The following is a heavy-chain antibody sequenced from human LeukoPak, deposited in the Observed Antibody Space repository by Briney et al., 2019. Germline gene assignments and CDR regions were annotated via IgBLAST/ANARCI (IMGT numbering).Heavy chain of an antibody. CDR3: AREPAVAGTIRYMDV. CDR2: IYTSGST. D-gene: IGHD6-19*01. J-gene: IGHJ6*03. Sequence: SETLSLTCTVSGGSIISYCWSWIRQPAGKGLEWIGRIYTSGSTNYNPSLKSRVTMSVDTSKNQFSLKLSSVTAADTAVYYCAREPAVAGTIRYMDVWGKGTTVTISS. CDR1: GGSIISYC. V-gene: IGHV4-4*07.